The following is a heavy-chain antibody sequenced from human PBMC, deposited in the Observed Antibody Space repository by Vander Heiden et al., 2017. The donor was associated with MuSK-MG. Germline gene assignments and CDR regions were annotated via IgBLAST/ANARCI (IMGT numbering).Heavy chain of an antibody. J-gene: IGHJ4*02. Sequence: EVQLVESGGGLVKPGGSLRLSCAASGFTFSSYSMNWVRQAPGKGLEWVSSISSSSSYIYYADSVKGRFTISRDNAKNSLYLKMKSMRAEDTAVYYCARESVVGPNFDYWGQGTLVTVSS. V-gene: IGHV3-21*01. CDR2: ISSSSSYI. D-gene: IGHD1-26*01. CDR1: GFTFSSYS. CDR3: ARESVVGPNFDY.